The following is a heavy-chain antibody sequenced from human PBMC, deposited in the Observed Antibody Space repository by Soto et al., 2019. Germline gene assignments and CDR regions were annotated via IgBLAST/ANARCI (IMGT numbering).Heavy chain of an antibody. CDR3: TSEKGWRQSPLDS. D-gene: IGHD4-4*01. Sequence: LVESGGGLVKPGGSIRLSCAASGFIFRNAWMSWVRQAPGKGLELVGRIKSKSSGGTTDYAAPVEGRVTITRDDSKSILYLQMTSLTVEDTAVYFCTSEKGWRQSPLDSWGQGALVTVSS. CDR1: GFIFRNAW. V-gene: IGHV3-15*01. J-gene: IGHJ5*01. CDR2: IKSKSSGGTT.